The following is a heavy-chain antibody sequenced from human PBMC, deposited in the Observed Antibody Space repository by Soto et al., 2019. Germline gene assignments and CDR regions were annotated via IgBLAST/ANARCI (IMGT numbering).Heavy chain of an antibody. V-gene: IGHV3-23*01. J-gene: IGHJ4*02. CDR1: GFIFSSYA. CDR3: AKFGYCSSISCYTYFDS. CDR2: ISGSGAST. Sequence: PGGSLRLSCAASGFIFSSYAMGWVRQAPGKGLEWVSGISGSGASTYHADSVKGRFTISRGNSKNTLYPQLNSLRAEDTAVYYCAKFGYCSSISCYTYFDSWGQGALVTVSS. D-gene: IGHD2-2*02.